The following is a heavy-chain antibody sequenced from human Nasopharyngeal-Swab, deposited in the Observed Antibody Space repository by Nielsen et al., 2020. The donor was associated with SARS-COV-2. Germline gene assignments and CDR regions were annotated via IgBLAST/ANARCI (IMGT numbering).Heavy chain of an antibody. D-gene: IGHD2/OR15-2a*01. Sequence: LETLSLTCTVSGGSISSSSYYWGWIRQPPGKGLEWIGSIYYSGSTYYNPSLKSRVTISVDTSKNQFSLKLSSVTAADTAVYYCARGLWGVFQHWGQGTLVTVSS. V-gene: IGHV4-39*07. J-gene: IGHJ1*01. CDR2: IYYSGST. CDR1: GGSISSSSYY. CDR3: ARGLWGVFQH.